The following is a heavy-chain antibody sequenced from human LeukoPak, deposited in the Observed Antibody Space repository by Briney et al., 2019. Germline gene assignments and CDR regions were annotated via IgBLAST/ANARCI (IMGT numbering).Heavy chain of an antibody. CDR1: GFTFSSYR. CDR3: ARDGGYCSGGRCHGHHDY. Sequence: GGSLRLSCAASGFTFSSYRMNWVRQAPGKGLEWVAVIWYDGSNEYYADSVKGRFTISRDNSKNTLNLQMNSLRAEDTAVYYCARDGGYCSGGRCHGHHDYWGQGTLVTVSS. CDR2: IWYDGSNE. J-gene: IGHJ4*02. D-gene: IGHD2-15*01. V-gene: IGHV3-33*08.